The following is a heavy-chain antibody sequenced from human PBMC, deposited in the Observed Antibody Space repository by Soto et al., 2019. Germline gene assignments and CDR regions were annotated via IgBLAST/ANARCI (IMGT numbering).Heavy chain of an antibody. CDR2: IYHIGIP. J-gene: IGHJ5*01. CDR3: VRDRALDSSGHWFDS. D-gene: IGHD6-19*01. CDR1: GRPVSSGGYY. Sequence: SETLSLTCTVSGRPVSSGGYYWTWIRQLPGKGLEWIGYIYHIGIPSYNPSLKSRLSMSLDTSKNQFSLNLTAVTAADTDIYYCVRDRALDSSGHWFDSWGQGTLVTVSS. V-gene: IGHV4-31*03.